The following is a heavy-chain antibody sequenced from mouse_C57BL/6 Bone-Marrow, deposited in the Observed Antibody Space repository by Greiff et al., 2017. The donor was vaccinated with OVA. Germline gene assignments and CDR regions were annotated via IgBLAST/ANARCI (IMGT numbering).Heavy chain of an antibody. D-gene: IGHD1-1*01. CDR1: GYTFTSYW. CDR2: IHPNSGST. V-gene: IGHV1-64*01. J-gene: IGHJ3*01. CDR3: ARSAGFTTGFAY. Sequence: QVQLKQPGAELVKPGASVKLSCKASGYTFTSYWMHWVKQRPGQGLEWIGMIHPNSGSTNYNEKFKSKATLTVDKSSSTAYMQLSSLTSEDSAVYYCARSAGFTTGFAYWGQGTLVTVSA.